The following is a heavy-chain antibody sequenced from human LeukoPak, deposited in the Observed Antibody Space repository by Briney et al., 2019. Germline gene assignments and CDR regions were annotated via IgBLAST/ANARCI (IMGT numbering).Heavy chain of an antibody. CDR1: GFTVSSNY. Sequence: GGSLRLSCAASGFTVSSNYMSWVRQAPGKGLEWVSVIYSGGSTYYADSVKGRFTISRDNSKNTLYLQMNSLRPEDTAVYYCARDLGFGESLIYYYYGMDVWGQGTTVTVSS. J-gene: IGHJ6*02. CDR3: ARDLGFGESLIYYYYGMDV. CDR2: IYSGGST. V-gene: IGHV3-66*01. D-gene: IGHD3-10*01.